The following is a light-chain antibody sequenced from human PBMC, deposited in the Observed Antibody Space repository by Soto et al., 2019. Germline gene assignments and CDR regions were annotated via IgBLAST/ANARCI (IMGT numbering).Light chain of an antibody. CDR3: QQSARTPYT. Sequence: DIQMTQSPSSLSASVGDRVTITCRASQSITNYLNWYQQKPGTAPKVLISAASSLQSGVPSRFSGSGSGTDFTLTISSLQPEDFATYYCQQSARTPYTFGLGTKLDIK. V-gene: IGKV1-39*01. CDR1: QSITNY. J-gene: IGKJ2*01. CDR2: AAS.